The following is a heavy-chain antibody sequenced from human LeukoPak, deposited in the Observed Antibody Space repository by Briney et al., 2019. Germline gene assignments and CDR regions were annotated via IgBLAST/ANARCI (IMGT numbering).Heavy chain of an antibody. CDR2: IYYSGST. CDR1: GGSISSYY. CDR3: ARQGYSGYDWSYYYYGMDV. D-gene: IGHD5-12*01. Sequence: PSETLSLTCTVSGGSISSYYWSWIRQPPGKGLEWIGYIYYSGSTNYNPSLKSRVTISVDTSKNQFPLKLSSVTAADTAVYYCARQGYSGYDWSYYYYGMDVWGQGTTVTVSS. J-gene: IGHJ6*02. V-gene: IGHV4-59*08.